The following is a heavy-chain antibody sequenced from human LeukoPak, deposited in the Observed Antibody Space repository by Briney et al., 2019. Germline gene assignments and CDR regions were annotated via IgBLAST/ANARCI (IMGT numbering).Heavy chain of an antibody. CDR2: FDPEDGET. CDR3: ATHRLWYGSGSSYYMDV. V-gene: IGHV1-24*01. D-gene: IGHD3-10*01. J-gene: IGHJ6*03. CDR1: GYTLTELS. Sequence: ASVKVSCKVSGYTLTELSMHWVRRAPGKGLEWMGGFDPEDGETIYAQKFQGRVTMTEDASTDTAYMELSSLRSEDTAVYYCATHRLWYGSGSSYYMDVWGKGTTVTVSS.